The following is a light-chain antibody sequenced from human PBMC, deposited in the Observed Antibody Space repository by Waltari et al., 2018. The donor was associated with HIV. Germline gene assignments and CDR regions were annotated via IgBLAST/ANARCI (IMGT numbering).Light chain of an antibody. V-gene: IGLV2-23*02. J-gene: IGLJ3*02. CDR1: SSAVGSYNL. CDR3: CSYAGSSTLWV. Sequence: QSALTQPASVSGSPGQSITISCPGTSSAVGSYNLVSWYQQHPGKAPKLMIYEVSKRPSGVSNRFSGSKSGNTASLTISGLQAEDEADYYCCSYAGSSTLWVFGGGTKLTVL. CDR2: EVS.